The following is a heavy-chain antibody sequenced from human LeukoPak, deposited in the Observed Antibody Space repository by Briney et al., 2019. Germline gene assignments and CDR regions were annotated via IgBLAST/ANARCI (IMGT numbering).Heavy chain of an antibody. CDR3: ARLNVGYGDYRLDY. CDR2: IYYSGST. V-gene: IGHV4-59*08. CDR1: GGSISSYY. Sequence: PSETLSLTCTVSGGSISSYYWSWIRQPPGKGLEWIGYIYYSGSTNYNPSLKSRVTISVDTSKNQFSLKLSSVTAADTAVYCCARLNVGYGDYRLDYWGQGTLVTVSS. D-gene: IGHD4-17*01. J-gene: IGHJ4*02.